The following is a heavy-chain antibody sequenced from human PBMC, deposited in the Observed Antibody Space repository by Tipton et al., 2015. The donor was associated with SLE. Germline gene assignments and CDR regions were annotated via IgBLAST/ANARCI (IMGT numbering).Heavy chain of an antibody. Sequence: QLVQSGPEVKKPGASVKVSCKASGYTFTTYYLHWVRQAPGQGLEWMGIINPSGGSTSYAQKFQGRVTMTRDTSTGTVYMELSSLRSEDTAVYSCARLSPIGVFYGMDVWGQGTTVTVSS. J-gene: IGHJ6*02. CDR2: INPSGGST. V-gene: IGHV1-46*03. D-gene: IGHD1-26*01. CDR3: ARLSPIGVFYGMDV. CDR1: GYTFTTYY.